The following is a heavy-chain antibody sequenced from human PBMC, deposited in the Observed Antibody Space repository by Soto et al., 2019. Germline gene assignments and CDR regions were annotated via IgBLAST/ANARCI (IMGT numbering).Heavy chain of an antibody. V-gene: IGHV3-7*05. D-gene: IGHD1-1*01. Sequence: EVQLVESGGGLVQPGGSLRLSCVASGFTFSSYWMSWVRQAPGKGLEWVANIKQDGNEKYYVDSVKGRFTISRDNAKNSLYLQMNSLTAEDTAVYHCARVKSFAGEYWGQGTLVTVSS. CDR1: GFTFSSYW. CDR2: IKQDGNEK. J-gene: IGHJ4*02. CDR3: ARVKSFAGEY.